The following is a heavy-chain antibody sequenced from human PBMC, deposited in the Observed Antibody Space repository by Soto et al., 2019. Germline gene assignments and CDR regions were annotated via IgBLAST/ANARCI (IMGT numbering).Heavy chain of an antibody. CDR1: GYTFTTYA. CDR2: INTDNGNT. Sequence: QVQVVQSGAEVKKPGASVTVSCKASGYTFTTYAIHCVRQAPGQSIEWMGWINTDNGNTYYSQKMQARVTITRDTSASTAYMELSRLRSEDTAVYYCARSRVRGGYYFDFWGQGALVTVSS. CDR3: ARSRVRGGYYFDF. V-gene: IGHV1-3*04. D-gene: IGHD3-16*01. J-gene: IGHJ4*02.